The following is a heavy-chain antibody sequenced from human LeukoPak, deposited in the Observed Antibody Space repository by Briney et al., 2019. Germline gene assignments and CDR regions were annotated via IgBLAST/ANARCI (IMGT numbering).Heavy chain of an antibody. D-gene: IGHD6-19*01. Sequence: GGSLRLSCAASGFTFNQYAMNWVRQAPGKGLEWVSVISGTGGSTYYADSVKGRFAISRDNSNNTVYLQMNSLTAEDTAFYYCAKSPNLVTVXXRXDYWGQXXXVXXSS. V-gene: IGHV3-23*01. J-gene: IGHJ4*02. CDR3: AKSPNLVTVXXRXDY. CDR2: ISGTGGST. CDR1: GFTFNQYA.